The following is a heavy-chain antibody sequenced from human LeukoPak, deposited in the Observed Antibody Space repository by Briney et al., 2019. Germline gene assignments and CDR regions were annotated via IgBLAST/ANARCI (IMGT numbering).Heavy chain of an antibody. CDR2: IDHNGNVN. J-gene: IGHJ6*02. D-gene: IGHD3-16*01. CDR3: ARGGGLDV. V-gene: IGHV3-7*03. Sequence: GGSLRLSCAASGFPFSNYWMNWARQAPGKGLEWVSTIDHNGNVNYFGSSVKGRFTISRDNAKNSLYLQMSNLRAEDTAVYFCARGGGLDVWGQGATVTVSS. CDR1: GFPFSNYW.